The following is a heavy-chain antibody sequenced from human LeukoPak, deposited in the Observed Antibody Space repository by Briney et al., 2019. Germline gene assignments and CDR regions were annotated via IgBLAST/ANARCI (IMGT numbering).Heavy chain of an antibody. D-gene: IGHD1-26*01. J-gene: IGHJ4*02. CDR3: ARLSGNYAY. CDR1: GYTFTGYY. CDR2: INPKSGDT. Sequence: EASVKVSCKASGYTFTGYYMHWVRQAPGQGLEWMGWINPKSGDTKYAQNFQVRVTMTRDTSISTAYMELSRLKSDDTAVYYCARLSGNYAYWGQGTLITVSS. V-gene: IGHV1-2*02.